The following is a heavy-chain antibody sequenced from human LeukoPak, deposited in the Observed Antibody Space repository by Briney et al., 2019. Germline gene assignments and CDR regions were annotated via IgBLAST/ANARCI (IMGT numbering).Heavy chain of an antibody. CDR1: GFTFSSYG. V-gene: IGHV3-30*18. D-gene: IGHD3-16*01. Sequence: GGSLRLSCAASGFTFSSYGMHWVRQAPGKGLEWVAVISYDGSNKYYADSVKGRITISRDNSKNTLYLQMNSLRAEDTAVYYCAKDVGMSTGEDYWGQGTLVTVSS. CDR3: AKDVGMSTGEDY. CDR2: ISYDGSNK. J-gene: IGHJ4*02.